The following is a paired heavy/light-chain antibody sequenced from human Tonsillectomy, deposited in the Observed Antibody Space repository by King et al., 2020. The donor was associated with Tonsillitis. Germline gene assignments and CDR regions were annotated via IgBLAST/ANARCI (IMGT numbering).Light chain of an antibody. V-gene: IGKV2-28*01. Sequence: DIVMTQSPLSLPVTPGEPASISCRSSQHLLYSNGFNYLHWYLQKPGQSPQLLIYLGSNRASGVPDRFSGSGSGTDFTLKISRVEAEDVGVYYCMQGLQTPPTFGQGTKVEIK. CDR3: MQGLQTPPT. CDR2: LGS. J-gene: IGKJ1*01. CDR1: QHLLYSNGFNY.
Heavy chain of an antibody. CDR2: IRTKAFIGTT. CDR3: AKDYDFWSGGGAFLYNLMDV. D-gene: IGHD3-3*01. Sequence: EVQLVESGGGLAQPGRSLRLSCRGSGFTFGDYVLSWFRQAPGKGLEWVGLIRTKAFIGTTEYAASVVGRFTISRDDSKSIAYLQMNSLKTEDTAVYYCAKDYDFWSGGGAFLYNLMDVWGKGTAVTVSS. CDR1: GFTFGDYV. V-gene: IGHV3-49*03. J-gene: IGHJ6*04.